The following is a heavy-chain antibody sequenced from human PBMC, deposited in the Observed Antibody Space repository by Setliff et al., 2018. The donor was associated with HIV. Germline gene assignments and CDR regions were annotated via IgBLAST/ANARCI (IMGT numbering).Heavy chain of an antibody. CDR1: GGSISSNSYY. J-gene: IGHJ6*02. CDR3: ARIFGDQGYYYGMDV. D-gene: IGHD3-3*01. Sequence: SETLSLTCTVSGGSISSNSYYWGWIRQPPGKGLEWIGYIYYSGSTNYNPSLKSRVTISVDTSKNQFSLKLSSVIAADTAVYYCARIFGDQGYYYGMDVWGQGTTVTVSS. CDR2: IYYSGST. V-gene: IGHV4-61*05.